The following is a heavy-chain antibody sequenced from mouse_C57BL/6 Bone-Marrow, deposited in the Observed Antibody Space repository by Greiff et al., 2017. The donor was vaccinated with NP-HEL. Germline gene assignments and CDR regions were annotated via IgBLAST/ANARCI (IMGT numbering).Heavy chain of an antibody. Sequence: QVQLKQPGAELVRPGSSVKLSCKASGYTFTSYWMHWVKQRPIQGLEWIGNIDPSDSETHYNQKFKDKATLTVDKSSSTAYMQLSSLTSEDSAVYYCARYYYGSSGYFDVWGTGTTVTVSS. D-gene: IGHD1-1*01. CDR2: IDPSDSET. CDR3: ARYYYGSSGYFDV. J-gene: IGHJ1*03. CDR1: GYTFTSYW. V-gene: IGHV1-52*01.